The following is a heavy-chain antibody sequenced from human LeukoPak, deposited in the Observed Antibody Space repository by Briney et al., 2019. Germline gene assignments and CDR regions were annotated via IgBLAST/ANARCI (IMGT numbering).Heavy chain of an antibody. J-gene: IGHJ4*02. D-gene: IGHD5-18*01. V-gene: IGHV3-23*01. CDR2: ISGSGGST. Sequence: GGSLRLSCAASGFTFSSYAMSWVRQAPGKGLELVSAISGSGGSTYYADSVRGRFTISRGNSKNTLYLQMNSLRAEDTAVYYCAKDARARGYSYGYDYWGQGTLVTVSS. CDR1: GFTFSSYA. CDR3: AKDARARGYSYGYDY.